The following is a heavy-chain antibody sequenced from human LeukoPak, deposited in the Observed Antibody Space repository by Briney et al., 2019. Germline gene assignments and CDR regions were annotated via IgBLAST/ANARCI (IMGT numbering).Heavy chain of an antibody. CDR1: GDSVSSGRYY. V-gene: IGHV4-61*01. CDR2: IYYSGST. Sequence: SETLSLTCTVSGDSVSSGRYYWSWIRQPPGKGLEWIGYIYYSGSTNYSPSLKSRVTTSVDTSKNQFSLKLSSVTAADTAVYYCARLYSSGWHYFDYWGQGTLVTVSS. D-gene: IGHD6-19*01. J-gene: IGHJ4*02. CDR3: ARLYSSGWHYFDY.